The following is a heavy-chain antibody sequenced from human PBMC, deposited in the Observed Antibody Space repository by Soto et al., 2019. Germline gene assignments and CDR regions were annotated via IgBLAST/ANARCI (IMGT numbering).Heavy chain of an antibody. CDR1: GGSSSNYY. V-gene: IGHV4-59*08. D-gene: IGHD4-4*01. CDR3: ARTLGPQVTGYVDSDYRWTIDQ. Sequence: PLETLSHTWTVSGGSSSNYYWSWIRQPTGKGLEWIGYIYYSGSTNYNPSLKSRVTISVDTSKTRFFLRLTSVTAADTGVYFCARTLGPQVTGYVDSDYRWTIDQWGQGTLVTVSS. CDR2: IYYSGST. J-gene: IGHJ4*02.